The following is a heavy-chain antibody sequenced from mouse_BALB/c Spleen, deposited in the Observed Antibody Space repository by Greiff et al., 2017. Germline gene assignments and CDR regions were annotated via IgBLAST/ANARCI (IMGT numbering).Heavy chain of an antibody. D-gene: IGHD4-1*02. CDR3: TRNPHQLGRGLLDY. Sequence: QVQLKQPGAELVRPGASVKLSCKASGYTFTSYWINWVKQRPGQGLEWIGNIYPSDSYTNYNQKFKDKATLTVDKSSSTAYMQLSSPTSEDSAVYYCTRNPHQLGRGLLDYWGQGTTLTVSS. CDR1: GYTFTSYW. V-gene: IGHV1-69*02. J-gene: IGHJ2*01. CDR2: IYPSDSYT.